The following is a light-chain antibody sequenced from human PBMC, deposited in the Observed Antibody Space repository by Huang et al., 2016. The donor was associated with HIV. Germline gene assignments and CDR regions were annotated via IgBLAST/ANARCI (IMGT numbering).Light chain of an antibody. J-gene: IGKJ1*01. CDR2: GAS. CDR1: RGISTF. V-gene: IGKV1-27*01. CDR3: QKYDSAPRT. Sequence: IEMTQSPPSLSASIGDRFTLTCRASRGISTFLAWYQQKPGKPPKLLIYGASILHSGVPSRCSGSGSGTDFTLTISSLQPEDVAYYYCQKYDSAPRTFGQGTKVELK.